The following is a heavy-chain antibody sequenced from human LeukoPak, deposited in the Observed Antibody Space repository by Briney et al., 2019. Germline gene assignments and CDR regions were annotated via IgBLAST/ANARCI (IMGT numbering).Heavy chain of an antibody. V-gene: IGHV3-7*01. J-gene: IGHJ4*02. D-gene: IGHD3-3*01. Sequence: PGGSLRLSCAASGFTFNSYWMSWVRQAPGKGLEWVANIKQDGSERYYVDSVKGRFTISRDNGKNSLYLQMNSLRAEDTAVYYCANSHFWSGFYWGQGTLVTVSS. CDR3: ANSHFWSGFY. CDR1: GFTFNSYW. CDR2: IKQDGSER.